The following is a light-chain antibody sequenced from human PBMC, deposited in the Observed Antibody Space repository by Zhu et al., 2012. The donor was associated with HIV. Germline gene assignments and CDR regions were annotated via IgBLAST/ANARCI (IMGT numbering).Light chain of an antibody. J-gene: IGKJ4*01. V-gene: IGKV3-11*01. Sequence: EIVLTQSPATLSLSPGERASLSCRASQSVNSNLAWYQQKLGQPPRLLIYDASSRATGIPARFSGSGSGTDFTLTISSLEPEDFAVYYCQQRSNWPLTFGGGTKVEIK. CDR1: QSVNSN. CDR3: QQRSNWPLT. CDR2: DAS.